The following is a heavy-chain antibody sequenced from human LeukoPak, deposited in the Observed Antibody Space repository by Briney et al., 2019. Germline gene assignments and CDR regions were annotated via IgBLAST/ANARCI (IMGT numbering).Heavy chain of an antibody. CDR3: ARLIRNWNDHFDP. J-gene: IGHJ5*02. D-gene: IGHD1-1*01. CDR2: IQLSGNT. CDR1: GDSFSSFS. V-gene: IGHV4-4*09. Sequence: SETLSLTCTVSGDSFSSFSWSWIRQPAGKGLEWIGYIQLSGNTNYNPALKSRVSISLDTSKSQFSLHLRSVTAADTAVYYCARLIRNWNDHFDPWGQGTLVTVFS.